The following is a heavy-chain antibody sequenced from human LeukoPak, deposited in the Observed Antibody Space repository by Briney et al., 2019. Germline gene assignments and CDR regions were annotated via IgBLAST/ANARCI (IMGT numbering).Heavy chain of an antibody. CDR1: GYTFNGYY. Sequence: ASVKVSCKASGYTFNGYYIHWLRQAPGQGLEWMGWINPNSGGTNYAQKFQGRVTMTRDTSISTAYMELSRLRSDDTAVYYCARDYGDNYWFDPWGQGTLVTVSS. CDR3: ARDYGDNYWFDP. J-gene: IGHJ5*02. CDR2: INPNSGGT. V-gene: IGHV1-2*02. D-gene: IGHD4-17*01.